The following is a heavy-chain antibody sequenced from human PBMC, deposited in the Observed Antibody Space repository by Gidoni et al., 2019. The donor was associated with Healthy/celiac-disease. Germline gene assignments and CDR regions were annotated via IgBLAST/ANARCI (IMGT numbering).Heavy chain of an antibody. J-gene: IGHJ4*02. CDR2: IYYSGST. CDR3: ARDPDYGGKRDYFDY. Sequence: QVQLQESGPGLVKPSETLSLTCTVSGGSISSYYWSWIRQPPGKGLEWIGYIYYSGSTNYNPSLKSRVTISVDTSKNQFSLKLSSVTAADTAVYYCARDPDYGGKRDYFDYWGQGTLVTVSS. D-gene: IGHD4-17*01. CDR1: GGSISSYY. V-gene: IGHV4-59*01.